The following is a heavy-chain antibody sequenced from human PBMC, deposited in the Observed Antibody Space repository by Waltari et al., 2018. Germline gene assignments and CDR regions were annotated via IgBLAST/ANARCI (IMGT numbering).Heavy chain of an antibody. CDR2: VDPEDGET. J-gene: IGHJ1*01. CDR3: ATKMSDQWLRE. V-gene: IGHV1-69-2*01. Sequence: EVHLVQSGAEVKRPGATVKISCQAPGYTFTEYYLHWVRQAPGKGLEWMGHVDPEDGETEISDKFQGRVAMTADTSTETAYIEVRSLTSDDMAVYYCATKMSDQWLREWGQGTLVTVSS. CDR1: GYTFTEYY. D-gene: IGHD6-19*01.